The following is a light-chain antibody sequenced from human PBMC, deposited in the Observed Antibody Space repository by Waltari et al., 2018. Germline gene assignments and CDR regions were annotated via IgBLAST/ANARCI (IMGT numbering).Light chain of an antibody. V-gene: IGLV7-46*01. CDR2: DTT. J-gene: IGLJ2*01. CDR3: LLSYSGARV. CDR1: TGPVTRGNY. Sequence: QAVVTQEPSLTVSPGGTVTLTCASSTGPVTRGNYPYWFQQKPGQAPRTLIYDTTNKHSWTPARFSASLLGGKAALTLSAAQPDDEADYYCLLSYSGARVFGGGTKLTVL.